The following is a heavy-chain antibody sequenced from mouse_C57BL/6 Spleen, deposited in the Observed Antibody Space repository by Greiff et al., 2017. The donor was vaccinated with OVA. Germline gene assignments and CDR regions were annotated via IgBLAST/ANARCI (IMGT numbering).Heavy chain of an antibody. V-gene: IGHV1-50*01. D-gene: IGHD1-1*01. CDR3: AYYGSSYWYFDV. CDR2: IDPSDSYP. Sequence: QVQLQQPGAELVKPGASVKLSCKASGYTFTSYWMQWVKQRPGQGLEWIGEIDPSDSYPNYNQKFKGKATLTVDTSSSTAYMQLSSLTSEDSAVYYCAYYGSSYWYFDVWGTGTTVTVSS. J-gene: IGHJ1*03. CDR1: GYTFTSYW.